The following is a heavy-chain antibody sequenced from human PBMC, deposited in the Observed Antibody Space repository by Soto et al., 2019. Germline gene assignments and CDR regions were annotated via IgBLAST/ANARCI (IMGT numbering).Heavy chain of an antibody. D-gene: IGHD6-13*01. CDR3: AMVLYSSSWSFFDY. J-gene: IGHJ4*02. Sequence: QVQLQESGPGLVKPSETLSLTCTVSGGSVSSGSYYWSWIRQPPGKGLEWIGYIYYSGSTNYNPSLKSRVTISVDTSKNQFSLKLSSVTAADTAVYYCAMVLYSSSWSFFDYWGQGTLVTVSS. V-gene: IGHV4-61*01. CDR2: IYYSGST. CDR1: GGSVSSGSYY.